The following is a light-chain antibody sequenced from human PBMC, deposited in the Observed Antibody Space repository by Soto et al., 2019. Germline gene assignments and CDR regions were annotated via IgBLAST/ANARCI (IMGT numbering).Light chain of an antibody. CDR2: DVS. J-gene: IGLJ1*01. Sequence: QSVLTQPRSLSGSPGQSVTISCTGTSSDVGGYNYVSWYQQHPGKAPKLMIYDVSKRPSGVPGRFSGSKSGNTASLTISGLQAEDEADYYCCSYAGSYTFHVFGTGTKVTVL. V-gene: IGLV2-11*01. CDR1: SSDVGGYNY. CDR3: CSYAGSYTFHV.